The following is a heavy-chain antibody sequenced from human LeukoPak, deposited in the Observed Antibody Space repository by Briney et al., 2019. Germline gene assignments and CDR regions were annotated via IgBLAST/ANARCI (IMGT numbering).Heavy chain of an antibody. V-gene: IGHV3-23*01. D-gene: IGHD3-10*01. CDR1: GFTFSSYA. J-gene: IGHJ4*02. CDR3: AKGGFGFGELKFDY. Sequence: GSLRLSCAASGFTFSSYAMSWVRQAPGKGLEWVSAISGSGGSTYYADSVKGRFTISRDNSKNRMYLQMNSLRAEDTAVYHCAKGGFGFGELKFDYWGQGTLVTVSS. CDR2: ISGSGGST.